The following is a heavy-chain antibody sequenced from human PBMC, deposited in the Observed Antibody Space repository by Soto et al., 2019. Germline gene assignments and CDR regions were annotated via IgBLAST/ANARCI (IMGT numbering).Heavy chain of an antibody. CDR1: GFTFSSYA. CDR3: AKDHTVVIRDAFDI. Sequence: EVQILESGGGLVQPGGSLRLSCAASGFTFSSYAMYWVRQAPGKGLAWVSGISDSGTGTYYADSVKSRVTISRDNSKNTVYLQMKSLRAEDTAVYYCAKDHTVVIRDAFDIWGQGTMVNVSS. V-gene: IGHV3-23*01. J-gene: IGHJ3*02. D-gene: IGHD3-22*01. CDR2: ISDSGTGT.